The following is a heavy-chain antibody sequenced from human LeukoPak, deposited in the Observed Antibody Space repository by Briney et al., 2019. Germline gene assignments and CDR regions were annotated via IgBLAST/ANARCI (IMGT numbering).Heavy chain of an antibody. D-gene: IGHD6-13*01. J-gene: IGHJ4*02. V-gene: IGHV4-39*07. CDR3: ARRDSSSWYDFDY. CDR2: IYYSGST. CDR1: GGSISSSSYY. Sequence: SETLSLTCTVSGGSISSSSYYWGWIRQPPGKGLEWIGSIYYSGSTYYNPSLKSRVTISVDTSKNQFSLKLSSVTAADTAVYYCARRDSSSWYDFDYWGQGALVTVSS.